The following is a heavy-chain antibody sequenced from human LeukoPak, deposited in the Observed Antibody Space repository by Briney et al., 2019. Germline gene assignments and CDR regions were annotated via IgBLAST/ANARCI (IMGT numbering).Heavy chain of an antibody. CDR2: ISSSGSTI. D-gene: IGHD3-10*01. V-gene: IGHV3-11*01. J-gene: IGHJ1*01. CDR3: AKVPGSGTLEYFQH. Sequence: GGSLRLSCAASGFTFSDYYMSWIRQAPGKGLEWVSYISSSGSTIYYADSVKGRFTISRDNSKNTLYLQMNSLRAEDTAVYYCAKVPGSGTLEYFQHWGQGTLVTVSS. CDR1: GFTFSDYY.